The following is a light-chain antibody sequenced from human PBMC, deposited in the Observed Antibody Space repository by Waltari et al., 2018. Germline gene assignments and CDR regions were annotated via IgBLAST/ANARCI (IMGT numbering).Light chain of an antibody. CDR3: GQNTHLPFT. J-gene: IGKJ3*01. Sequence: DVVMTQSPLSLPITPGQPASISCRSSQSLVHSNGNTYLTWYQQKPGQPPRRLIYEVSKQDSGVPDRFSGSGAGSDFTLKISSVEAEDVGLYFCGQNTHLPFTFGPGTRVDIK. CDR2: EVS. V-gene: IGKV2-30*02. CDR1: QSLVHSNGNTY.